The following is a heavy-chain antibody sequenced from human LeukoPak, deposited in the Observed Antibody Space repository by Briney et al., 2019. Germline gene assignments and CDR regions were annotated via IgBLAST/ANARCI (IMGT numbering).Heavy chain of an antibody. CDR2: IWYDGTNK. Sequence: GGSLRLSCAASGFTLSSYGIHWVRQAPGKGLEWAAVIWYDGTNKYYADSVKGRFTISRDNSKNTLYLQMNSLRAEDTAVYYCAKDRGSSWYPDFDYWGQGTLVTVSS. CDR1: GFTLSSYG. V-gene: IGHV3-33*06. J-gene: IGHJ4*02. CDR3: AKDRGSSWYPDFDY. D-gene: IGHD6-13*01.